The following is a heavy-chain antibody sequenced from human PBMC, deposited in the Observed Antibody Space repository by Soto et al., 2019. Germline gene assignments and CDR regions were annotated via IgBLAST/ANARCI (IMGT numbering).Heavy chain of an antibody. Sequence: QVLLVQSGAEVKPPGASLKVSCKASGYSFTRYYIHWVRQVPGQGLEWMGKINPSGGRTAYAQKFQGRVTMTRDTSTSTVYMDLKSLRSEDTAIYYCVRDLDSASPGWFDPWGQGTLVTVSS. CDR1: GYSFTRYY. CDR2: INPSGGRT. D-gene: IGHD1-26*01. CDR3: VRDLDSASPGWFDP. J-gene: IGHJ5*02. V-gene: IGHV1-46*01.